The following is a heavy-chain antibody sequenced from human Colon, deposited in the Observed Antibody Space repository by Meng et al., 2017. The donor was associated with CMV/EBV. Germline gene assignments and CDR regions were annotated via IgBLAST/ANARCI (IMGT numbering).Heavy chain of an antibody. CDR2: INIYNGNT. CDR1: GYTFTDNG. Sequence: ASVEVSCKASGYTFTDNGLGWVRQAPGQGLEWMGWINIYNGNTKYEGRLQDRVTMTRDTSTNTAYMELRSLTLDDTAVYFCARDQYYDILTGNYDYWGQGTLVTVSS. CDR3: ARDQYYDILTGNYDY. V-gene: IGHV1-18*01. J-gene: IGHJ4*02. D-gene: IGHD3-9*01.